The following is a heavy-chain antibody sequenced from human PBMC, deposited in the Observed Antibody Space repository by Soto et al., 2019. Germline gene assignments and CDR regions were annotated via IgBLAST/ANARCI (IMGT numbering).Heavy chain of an antibody. CDR2: IYHSGST. CDR3: ARHIQKQWHVDYLDY. CDR1: GGSISSGGYS. D-gene: IGHD6-19*01. Sequence: SETLSLTCAVSGGSISSGGYSCNWIRQPPGKGLEWIGYIYHSGSTYYNPSLKSRVTISVDTSKNQFSLKLSSVTAADTAVYYCARHIQKQWHVDYLDYWGQGTLVTVSS. J-gene: IGHJ4*02. V-gene: IGHV4-30-2*01.